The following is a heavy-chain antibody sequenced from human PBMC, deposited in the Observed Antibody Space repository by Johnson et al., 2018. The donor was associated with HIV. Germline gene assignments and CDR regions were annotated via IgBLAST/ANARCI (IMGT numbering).Heavy chain of an antibody. Sequence: QVQLVESGGGLVKPGGSLRLSCAASGFTFSDYYMTWVRQAPGKGLEWVSYISSSGSTIYSADSVKGRFTMSRDNAKKSLYLQMNSLRAEDTAVYYCAREEGTDILTRGDAFDIWGQGTMVTVSS. CDR3: AREEGTDILTRGDAFDI. J-gene: IGHJ3*02. V-gene: IGHV3-11*04. CDR2: ISSSGSTI. D-gene: IGHD3-9*01. CDR1: GFTFSDYY.